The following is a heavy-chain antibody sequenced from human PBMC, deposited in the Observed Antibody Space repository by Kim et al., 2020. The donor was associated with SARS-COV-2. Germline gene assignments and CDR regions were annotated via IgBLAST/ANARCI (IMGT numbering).Heavy chain of an antibody. Sequence: DGSNKYYADSVKGRFTISRDNSKNTLYLQMNSLRAEDTAVYYCARVLNHWGQGTLVTVSS. J-gene: IGHJ4*02. CDR2: DGSNK. CDR3: ARVLNH. V-gene: IGHV3-30*01.